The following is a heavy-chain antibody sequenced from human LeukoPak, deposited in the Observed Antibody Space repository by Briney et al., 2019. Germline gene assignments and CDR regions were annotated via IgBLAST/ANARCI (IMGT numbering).Heavy chain of an antibody. J-gene: IGHJ4*02. Sequence: GGSLRLSCEASGFTFSSYAMGWVRQAPGKGLEWVSATSGSGDNTYYADSVRGRFTISRDNSKNTLYLEMNSLRAEDTALYYCAKDLVSAALHNSNLFDCWGQGTLVTVSS. CDR2: TSGSGDNT. D-gene: IGHD1-14*01. V-gene: IGHV3-23*01. CDR1: GFTFSSYA. CDR3: AKDLVSAALHNSNLFDC.